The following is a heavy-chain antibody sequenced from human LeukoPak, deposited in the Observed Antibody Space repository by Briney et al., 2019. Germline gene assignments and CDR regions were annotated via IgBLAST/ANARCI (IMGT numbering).Heavy chain of an antibody. D-gene: IGHD2-8*01. V-gene: IGHV1-18*01. CDR1: GYTFTSYD. Sequence: GASVKVSCKASGYTFTSYDINWVRQAPGQGLEWMGWISAQHGQTEYAPNSQDRVTMTTDTYTNAAYMELRSLRSDDTAVYYCAGSLGYCTSNVCYLKYWGQGTLVTVSS. J-gene: IGHJ4*02. CDR3: AGSLGYCTSNVCYLKY. CDR2: ISAQHGQT.